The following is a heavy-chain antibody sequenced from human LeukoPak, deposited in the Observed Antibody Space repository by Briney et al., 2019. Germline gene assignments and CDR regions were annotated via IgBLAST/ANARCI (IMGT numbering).Heavy chain of an antibody. CDR3: ATDNSYGSGSYYT. V-gene: IGHV4-59*01. J-gene: IGHJ4*02. CDR2: IYYSGNT. D-gene: IGHD3-10*01. CDR1: GGSISSYY. Sequence: PSETLSLTCTVSGGSISSYYWGWIRQLPGKGLEWIGYIYYSGNTNYNPSLKSRVTISVDTSKNQFSLKLSSVTAADTAVYYCATDNSYGSGSYYTWGQGTLVTVSS.